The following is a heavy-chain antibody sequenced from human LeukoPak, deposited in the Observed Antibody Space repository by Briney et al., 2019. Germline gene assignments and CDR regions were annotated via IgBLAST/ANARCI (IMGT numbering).Heavy chain of an antibody. D-gene: IGHD1-26*01. J-gene: IGHJ4*02. V-gene: IGHV4-39*01. CDR2: IYYSGGT. CDR1: GGSISSTSYY. CDR3: ANLPVDGWESFGY. Sequence: NPSETLSLTCTVSGGSISSTSYYWGWIRQPPGKGLEWIGSIYYSGGTYYNPSLKSRVTISVDTSKNQFSLNLSSVTAADTAVYYCANLPVDGWESFGYWGQGTLVTVSS.